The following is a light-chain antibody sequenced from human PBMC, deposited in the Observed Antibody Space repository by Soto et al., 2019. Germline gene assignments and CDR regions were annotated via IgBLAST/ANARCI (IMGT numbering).Light chain of an antibody. CDR3: SSYTRSSTSYV. Sequence: QSALTQPASVSGSPGQSITISCTGTSSDVGGYNYVSWFQQHPGKAPKLMIYEVSDRPSGVSNRFSGSKSGNTASLTISGLQAEDEADYYCSSYTRSSTSYVFGTGTKVTVL. CDR2: EVS. V-gene: IGLV2-14*01. CDR1: SSDVGGYNY. J-gene: IGLJ1*01.